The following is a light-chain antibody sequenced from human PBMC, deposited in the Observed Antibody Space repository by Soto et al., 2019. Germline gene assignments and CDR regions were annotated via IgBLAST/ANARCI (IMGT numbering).Light chain of an antibody. CDR2: LGS. CDR1: QSLLHSNGYNY. V-gene: IGKV2-28*01. J-gene: IGKJ1*01. Sequence: DIVMTQSPLSLIVTPVEPASISCRSSQSLLHSNGYNYLDWYLQKPGQSPQLLIYLGSNRASGVPDRFSGSGSGTDFTLKISRVEAEDVGVYYCMQPLQSWTFGQGTKVDIK. CDR3: MQPLQSWT.